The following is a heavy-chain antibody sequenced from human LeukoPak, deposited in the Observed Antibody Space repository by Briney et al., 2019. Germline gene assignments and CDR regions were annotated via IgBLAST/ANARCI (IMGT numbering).Heavy chain of an antibody. Sequence: GGSLRLSCAASGFTFSSYEMNWVRQAPGKGLEWVSSISSSGSTTYYADSVKGRFTISRDNAKKSLYLQMNSLRAEDTAVYYCARGRDGDYVPLDYWGQGTLVTVSS. CDR1: GFTFSSYE. CDR2: ISSSGSTT. D-gene: IGHD4-17*01. CDR3: ARGRDGDYVPLDY. V-gene: IGHV3-48*03. J-gene: IGHJ4*02.